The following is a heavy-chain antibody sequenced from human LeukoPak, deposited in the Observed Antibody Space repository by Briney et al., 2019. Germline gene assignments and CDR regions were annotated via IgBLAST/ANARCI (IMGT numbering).Heavy chain of an antibody. J-gene: IGHJ4*02. Sequence: PGGSLRLSXAASGFTFSSYWMSWVRQAQGKGLEWVANIKQDGSEKYYVDSVKGRFTISRDNAKNSLYLQMNSLRAEDTAVYYCATFSSSWYAEDYWGQGTLVTVSS. V-gene: IGHV3-7*01. CDR3: ATFSSSWYAEDY. D-gene: IGHD6-13*01. CDR2: IKQDGSEK. CDR1: GFTFSSYW.